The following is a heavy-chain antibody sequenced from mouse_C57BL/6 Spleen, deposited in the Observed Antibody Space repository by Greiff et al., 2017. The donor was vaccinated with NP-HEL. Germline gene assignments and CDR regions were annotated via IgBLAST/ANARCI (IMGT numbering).Heavy chain of an antibody. D-gene: IGHD2-1*01. V-gene: IGHV1-55*01. J-gene: IGHJ2*01. CDR1: GYTFTSYW. CDR2: IYPGSGST. Sequence: QVQLQQPGAELVKPGASVKMSCKASGYTFTSYWITWVKQRPGQGLEWIGDIYPGSGSTNYNEKFKSKATLTVDTSSSTAYVQLSSLTSEDSAVYYCARDGNYPYYFDYWGQGTTLTVSS. CDR3: ARDGNYPYYFDY.